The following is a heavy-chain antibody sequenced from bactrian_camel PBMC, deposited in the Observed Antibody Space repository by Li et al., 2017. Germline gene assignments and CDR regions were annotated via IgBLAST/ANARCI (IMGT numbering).Heavy chain of an antibody. D-gene: IGHD2*01. J-gene: IGHJ4*01. CDR2: IDSDGST. CDR1: GFTYSSYC. CDR3: AAGRTRNGYCYSMSEFPEAAYNH. Sequence: HVQLVESGGGSVQAGGSLRLSCAASGFTYSSYCLAWFRQAPGKEREGVAAIDSDGSTSYADSVKGRFTISQDNAKNSFYLQMNQLTPEDTAMYFCAAGRTRNGYCYSMSEFPEAAYNHWG. V-gene: IGHV3S26*01.